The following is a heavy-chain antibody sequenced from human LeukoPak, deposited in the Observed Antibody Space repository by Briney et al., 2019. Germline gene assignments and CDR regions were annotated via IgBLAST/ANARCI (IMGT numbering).Heavy chain of an antibody. D-gene: IGHD3-10*01. V-gene: IGHV3-7*03. CDR3: ARELSRTGAFDY. CDR2: INEAGVEK. CDR1: GFTFSSYG. J-gene: IGHJ4*02. Sequence: GGSLRLSCAASGFTFSSYGMHWVRQPPGKGLEWVANINEAGVEKYHVDSVKGRFTIFRDNAKNSLYLQMNNLRAEDTAVYYCARELSRTGAFDYWGQGTLVTVSS.